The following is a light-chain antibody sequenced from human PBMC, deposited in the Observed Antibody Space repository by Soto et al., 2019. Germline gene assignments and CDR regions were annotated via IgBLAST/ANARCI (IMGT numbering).Light chain of an antibody. CDR1: NIGSKN. CDR2: RDS. Sequence: SYELTQPLSVSVALGQTARITCGGNNIGSKNVHWYQQKPSQAPVLVIYRDSNRPSGIPERFSGSNSGNTATLTISRAQAGDEADYYCQVWDSSTAVFGGGTKLTVL. V-gene: IGLV3-9*01. CDR3: QVWDSSTAV. J-gene: IGLJ3*02.